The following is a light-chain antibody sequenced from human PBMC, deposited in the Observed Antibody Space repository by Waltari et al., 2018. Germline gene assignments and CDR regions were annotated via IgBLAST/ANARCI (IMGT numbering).Light chain of an antibody. CDR3: QQLNVYPLT. CDR1: QDISSY. Sequence: DIQLTQSPSFLSASVGDRVTISCRAGQDISSYLAWYQQKPGEAPNLLIYAASTLQSGVPSRFSGSGSGTEFTLTISSLQPEDFAAYYCQQLNVYPLTFGGGSKVEIK. J-gene: IGKJ4*01. V-gene: IGKV1-9*01. CDR2: AAS.